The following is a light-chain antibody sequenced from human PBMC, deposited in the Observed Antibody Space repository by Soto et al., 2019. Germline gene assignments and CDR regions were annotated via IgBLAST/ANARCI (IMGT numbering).Light chain of an antibody. CDR3: SSYTNSKTLVV. CDR1: SSNIGGYKF. V-gene: IGLV2-14*01. Sequence: QSALTQPASVSGSPGQSITISCTGTSSNIGGYKFVSWYQHHPGKAPQLMIYEVTNRPSGVSNRFSGSKSGNTASLTISGLQAEDEADYYCSSYTNSKTLVVFGGGTKLTVL. CDR2: EVT. J-gene: IGLJ3*02.